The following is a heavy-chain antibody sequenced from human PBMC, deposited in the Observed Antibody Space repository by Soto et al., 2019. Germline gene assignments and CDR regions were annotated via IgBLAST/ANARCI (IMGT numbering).Heavy chain of an antibody. Sequence: GGSLRLSCAVSGFTFSSYAMTWVRQAPGKGLEWVSYISSSGSNIYYADSVKGRFTISRDNAKNSLYLQMNSLRAEDTAVYYCARDSGTMGRGVIVSGQPFDYWGPGTLVTLAS. D-gene: IGHD3-10*01. CDR2: ISSSGSNI. CDR1: GFTFSSYA. CDR3: ARDSGTMGRGVIVSGQPFDY. V-gene: IGHV3-48*04. J-gene: IGHJ4*02.